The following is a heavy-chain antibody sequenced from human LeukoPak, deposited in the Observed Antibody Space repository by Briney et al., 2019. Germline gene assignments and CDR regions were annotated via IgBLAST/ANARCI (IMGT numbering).Heavy chain of an antibody. Sequence: SETLSLTCAVYGGSFSGYYWSWIRQPPGKGLEWIGEINHSGSTNYNPSLKSRVTISVDTSKNQFSLKLSSVTAADTAVYYCARAGYCSGGSCYPRRGPFYYWGQGTLVTVSS. CDR2: INHSGST. V-gene: IGHV4-34*01. J-gene: IGHJ4*02. CDR1: GGSFSGYY. CDR3: ARAGYCSGGSCYPRRGPFYY. D-gene: IGHD2-15*01.